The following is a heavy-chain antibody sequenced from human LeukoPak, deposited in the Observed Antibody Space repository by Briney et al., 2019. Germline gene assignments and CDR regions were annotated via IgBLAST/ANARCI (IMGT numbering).Heavy chain of an antibody. CDR1: ELTFRTFE. D-gene: IGHD6-13*01. CDR3: IPPAAGLRRTISTEYFQH. J-gene: IGHJ1*01. V-gene: IGHV3-48*03. CDR2: ISGSGETI. Sequence: PGGSLRLSCAAAELTFRTFEMSWVRQAPGQGLEWVSDISGSGETIYYADSVKGRFTISRDNANKSLYLRMSSLRVEDTAIYYCIPPAAGLRRTISTEYFQHWGQGALVTVSS.